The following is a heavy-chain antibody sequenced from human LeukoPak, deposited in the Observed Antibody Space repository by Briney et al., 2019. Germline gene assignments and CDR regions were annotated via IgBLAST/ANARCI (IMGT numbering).Heavy chain of an antibody. J-gene: IGHJ4*02. CDR2: INAGNGNT. CDR1: GYTFTSYA. CDR3: ARSIVVVPAAMEGEFDY. V-gene: IGHV1-3*01. D-gene: IGHD2-2*01. Sequence: ASVKVSCKASGYTFTSYAMHWVRQAPGQRLEWMGWINAGNGNTEYSQKFQGRVTITRDTSASTAYMELSSLRSEDTAVYYCARSIVVVPAAMEGEFDYWGQGTLVTVSS.